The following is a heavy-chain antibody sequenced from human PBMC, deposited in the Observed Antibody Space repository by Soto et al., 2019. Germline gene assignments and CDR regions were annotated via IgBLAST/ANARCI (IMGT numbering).Heavy chain of an antibody. J-gene: IGHJ6*02. Sequence: PGGSLRLSCAASGFTVSNNYMSWVRQAPGKGLEWVSLIYSGGKTHYAESVKGRFTISRDSSKNTLYLQMNSLRAEDTAVYYCASIYDSSGYRYYYYYYGMDVWGQGTTVTVSS. CDR2: IYSGGKT. CDR1: GFTVSNNY. CDR3: ASIYDSSGYRYYYYYYGMDV. V-gene: IGHV3-53*01. D-gene: IGHD3-22*01.